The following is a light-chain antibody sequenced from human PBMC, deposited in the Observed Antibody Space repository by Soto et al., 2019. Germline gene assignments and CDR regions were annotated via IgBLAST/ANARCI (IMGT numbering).Light chain of an antibody. CDR1: STDVGGYNH. Sequence: QSALTQPASVSGSPGQSITISCTGTSTDVGGYNHVSWYQQYPGKAPKLMIYEVSNRPSGVSDRFSGSKSGNTASLTISGLQAEDEADYYCSSYTTANSHVLFGGGTKVTVL. CDR3: SSYTTANSHVL. V-gene: IGLV2-14*01. CDR2: EVS. J-gene: IGLJ2*01.